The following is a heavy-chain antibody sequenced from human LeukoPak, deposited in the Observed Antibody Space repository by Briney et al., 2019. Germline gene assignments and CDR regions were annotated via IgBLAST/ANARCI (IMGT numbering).Heavy chain of an antibody. CDR2: VHYTRSYSGTT. V-gene: IGHV4-39*01. D-gene: IGHD3-10*01. Sequence: SETLSLTCTVSSGSIGSDALYWGWIRQSPGKGLEWIGSVHYTRSYSGTTYYNPSLESRVTVSTDRSKTLCSLKLSSVTAADTAVYYCASRYYYGSGSYPGRAHLFDYWGQGTLVTVSS. CDR1: SGSIGSDALY. J-gene: IGHJ4*02. CDR3: ASRYYYGSGSYPGRAHLFDY.